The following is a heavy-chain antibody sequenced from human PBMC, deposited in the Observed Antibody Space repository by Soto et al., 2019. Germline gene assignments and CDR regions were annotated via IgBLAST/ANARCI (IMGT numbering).Heavy chain of an antibody. CDR1: GFTFSSYA. V-gene: IGHV3-23*01. D-gene: IGHD3-10*01. J-gene: IGHJ6*02. CDR2: ITASGDTT. CDR3: ARRKVTMVRGVIYYYYGMDV. Sequence: GGSLRLSCAASGFTFSSYAMSWVRQAPGKGLKWDSAITASGDTTYYADSVKGRFTISRDNSKGTMYLQMNSLRAADTAVYYCARRKVTMVRGVIYYYYGMDVWGQGTTVTVSS.